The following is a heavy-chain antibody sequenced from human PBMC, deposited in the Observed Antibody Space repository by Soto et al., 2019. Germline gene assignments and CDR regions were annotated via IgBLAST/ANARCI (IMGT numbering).Heavy chain of an antibody. CDR3: ARDEDIVLVPAAIIYYYGMDV. D-gene: IGHD2-2*01. V-gene: IGHV1-18*01. CDR1: GYTFTSYG. J-gene: IGHJ6*02. Sequence: VASVKVSCKASGYTFTSYGISWVRQAPGQGLEWMGWISAYNGNTNYAQKLQGRVTMTTDTSTSTAYMELRSLRSDDTAVYYCARDEDIVLVPAAIIYYYGMDVWGQGTTVTVS. CDR2: ISAYNGNT.